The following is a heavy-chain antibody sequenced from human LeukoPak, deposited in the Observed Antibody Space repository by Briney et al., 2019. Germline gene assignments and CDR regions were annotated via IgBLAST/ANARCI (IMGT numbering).Heavy chain of an antibody. Sequence: PSETLSLTCTVSGGSISSYYWSWIRQPPGKGLEWIGYIYYSGSTNYNPSLKSRVPISVDTSKNQFSLKLSSVTAADTAVYYCARGGMATIRYWGQGTLVTVSS. CDR2: IYYSGST. CDR1: GGSISSYY. D-gene: IGHD5-24*01. CDR3: ARGGMATIRY. J-gene: IGHJ4*02. V-gene: IGHV4-59*01.